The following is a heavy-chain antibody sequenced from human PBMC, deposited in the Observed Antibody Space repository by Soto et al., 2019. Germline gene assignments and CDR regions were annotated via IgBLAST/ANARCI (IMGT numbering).Heavy chain of an antibody. CDR3: ARFGTNGWGDYGMDV. Sequence: SETLSLTCTVSGGSISSYYWSWIRQPPGKGLEWIGYIYYSGSTNYNPSLKSRVTISVDTSKNQFSLKLSSVTAADTAVYYCARFGTNGWGDYGMDVWGQGTTVTVSS. CDR1: GGSISSYY. CDR2: IYYSGST. D-gene: IGHD6-19*01. J-gene: IGHJ6*02. V-gene: IGHV4-59*01.